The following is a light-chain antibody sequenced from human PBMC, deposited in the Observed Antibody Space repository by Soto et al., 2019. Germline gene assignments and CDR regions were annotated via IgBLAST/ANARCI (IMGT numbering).Light chain of an antibody. Sequence: QSVLTQPPSASGTPGQRVTISCSGGRSNIGSNTVHWYQQLPGTAPKLLIYTNDQRPSGVPDRFSGSKSGTSASLAISGLQSEDEADYYCATWNDSLNGVLVGGGTKVTVL. J-gene: IGLJ2*01. V-gene: IGLV1-44*01. CDR1: RSNIGSNT. CDR2: TND. CDR3: ATWNDSLNGVL.